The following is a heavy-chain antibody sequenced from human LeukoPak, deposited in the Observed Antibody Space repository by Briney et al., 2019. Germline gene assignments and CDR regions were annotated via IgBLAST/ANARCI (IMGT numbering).Heavy chain of an antibody. Sequence: SETLSLTCTVSGGSISSYYWSWIRQPAGKGLEWIGRIYTSGSTNYNPSLKSRVTMSVDTSKNQFSLKLSSVTAADTAVYYRARDFGSGSYLSWWFDPWGQGTLVTVSS. CDR3: ARDFGSGSYLSWWFDP. CDR2: IYTSGST. CDR1: GGSISSYY. J-gene: IGHJ5*02. D-gene: IGHD3-10*01. V-gene: IGHV4-4*07.